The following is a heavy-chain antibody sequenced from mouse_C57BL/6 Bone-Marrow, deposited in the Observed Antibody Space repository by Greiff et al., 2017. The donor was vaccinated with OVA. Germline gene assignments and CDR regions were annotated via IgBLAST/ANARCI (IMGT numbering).Heavy chain of an antibody. D-gene: IGHD1-1*01. CDR2: IRSKSNNYAT. J-gene: IGHJ3*01. CDR1: GFSFNTYA. V-gene: IGHV10-1*01. CDR3: VRHNYYGSSYVFAY. Sequence: EVKLVESGGGLVQPKGSLKLSCAASGFSFNTYAMNWVRQAPGKGLEWVARIRSKSNNYATYYADSVKDRFTISRDDSESMLYLQMNNLKTEDTAMYYCVRHNYYGSSYVFAYWGQGTLVTVSA.